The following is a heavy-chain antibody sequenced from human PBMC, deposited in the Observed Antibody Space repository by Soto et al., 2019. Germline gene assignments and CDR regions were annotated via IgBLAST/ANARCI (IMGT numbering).Heavy chain of an antibody. CDR1: GYSFTSYW. D-gene: IGHD1-26*01. Sequence: PGESLKISCKGSGYSFTSYWIGWVRQMPGKGLEWMGIIYPGDSDTRYSPSFQGQVTISADKSISTAYLQWSSLKASDTAMYYCARRGELPDYYYYYGMDVWGQGTTVTVSS. CDR3: ARRGELPDYYYYYGMDV. CDR2: IYPGDSDT. V-gene: IGHV5-51*01. J-gene: IGHJ6*02.